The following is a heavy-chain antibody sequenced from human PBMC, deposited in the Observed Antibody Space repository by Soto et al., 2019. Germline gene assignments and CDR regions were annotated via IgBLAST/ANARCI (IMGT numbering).Heavy chain of an antibody. CDR2: ISGSGGST. CDR1: GFTFSSYA. CDR3: AKDESRVVVPDNWFDS. V-gene: IGHV3-23*01. D-gene: IGHD3-22*01. Sequence: HPGGSLRLSCAASGFTFSSYAMSWVRQAPGKGLEWVSAISGSGGSTYYADSVKGRFTISRDNSKNTLYLQMNSLRAEDTAVYYCAKDESRVVVPDNWFDSWGQGTLVTVSS. J-gene: IGHJ5*01.